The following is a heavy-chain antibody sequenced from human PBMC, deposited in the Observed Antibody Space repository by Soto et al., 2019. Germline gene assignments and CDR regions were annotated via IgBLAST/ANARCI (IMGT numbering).Heavy chain of an antibody. CDR1: GYSFTRHW. Sequence: PGESLKISCKGSGYSFTRHWIGWVRQMPGKGLEWMGIIYPGDFDTRYNPSFQGQVTISVDKSISTAYLQWSSLKASDTAMYYCARVFSSSWHWFDPWGQGTLVTVSS. CDR3: ARVFSSSWHWFDP. CDR2: IYPGDFDT. V-gene: IGHV5-51*01. J-gene: IGHJ5*02. D-gene: IGHD6-13*01.